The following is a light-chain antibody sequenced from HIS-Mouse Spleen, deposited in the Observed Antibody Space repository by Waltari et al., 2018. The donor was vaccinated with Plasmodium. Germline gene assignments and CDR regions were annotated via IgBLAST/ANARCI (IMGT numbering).Light chain of an antibody. CDR3: QQRSYWIT. V-gene: IGKV3-11*01. CDR2: DAS. Sequence: EIVLTQSPATLSLSPGERATLSCRASQSVSSYLAWYQQKPGQAPRLLIYDASNRATGIPARFSGSGSGTDFILTISSLEPEDFAVYYCQQRSYWITFGQGTRLEIK. J-gene: IGKJ5*01. CDR1: QSVSSY.